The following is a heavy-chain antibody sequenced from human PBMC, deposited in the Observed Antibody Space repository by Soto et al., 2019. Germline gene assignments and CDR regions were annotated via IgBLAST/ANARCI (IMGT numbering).Heavy chain of an antibody. CDR1: GFTFSDHY. CDR3: TVWGSGNDFGAA. J-gene: IGHJ4*02. D-gene: IGHD3-10*01. CDR2: SKYKADSYTT. V-gene: IGHV3-72*01. Sequence: EVQLVESGGGLVQPGGSLRLSCAASGFTFSDHYMDWVRQAPGKGLELVGRSKYKADSYTTEYAASVKGRFTISRDGSKNSLFLQMNSLKTEDTAVYYCTVWGSGNDFGAAWGQGILVTVSS.